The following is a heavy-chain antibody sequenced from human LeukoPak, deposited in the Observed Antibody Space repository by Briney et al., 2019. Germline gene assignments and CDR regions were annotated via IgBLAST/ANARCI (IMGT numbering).Heavy chain of an antibody. CDR1: VGSITSYY. D-gene: IGHD6-13*01. V-gene: IGHV4-59*01. CDR3: ARGGIAVAALVHLDY. J-gene: IGHJ4*02. CDR2: IYYSGST. Sequence: SETLSLTCSVSVGSITSYYWSRIRQPPGKGLEWIGYIYYSGSTNYNPSLKSRVTIAVDTSKNQFSLKLSSVTAADTAVYYCARGGIAVAALVHLDYWGQGTLVTVSS.